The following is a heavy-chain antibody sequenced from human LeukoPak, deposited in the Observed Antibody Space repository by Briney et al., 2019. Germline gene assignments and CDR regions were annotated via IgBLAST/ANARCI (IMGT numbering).Heavy chain of an antibody. CDR2: IYYSGST. D-gene: IGHD6-13*01. CDR3: ATIAAAGTAVSFDY. CDR1: GGSISSGGYY. V-gene: IGHV4-31*03. J-gene: IGHJ4*02. Sequence: KPSETLSLTCTVSGGSISSGGYYWSWIRQHPGKGLEWIGYIYYSGSTYYNPSLKSRVTISVDTSKNQFSLKLSSVTAVDTAVYYCATIAAAGTAVSFDYWGQGTLVTVSS.